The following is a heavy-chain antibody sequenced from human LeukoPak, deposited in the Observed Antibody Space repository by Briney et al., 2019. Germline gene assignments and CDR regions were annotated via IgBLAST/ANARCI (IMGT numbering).Heavy chain of an antibody. CDR1: GFTVSSNY. CDR2: IYSGGST. CDR3: AKDGGLWVSAHWGDS. D-gene: IGHD2-15*01. V-gene: IGHV3-53*01. J-gene: IGHJ4*02. Sequence: GGSLRLSCAASGFTVSSNYMSWVRQAPGKGLEWVSVIYSGGSTYYADSVKGRFTISRDNSKNTLFLQMNSLRAEDTAVYYCAKDGGLWVSAHWGDSWGRGTLVTVSS.